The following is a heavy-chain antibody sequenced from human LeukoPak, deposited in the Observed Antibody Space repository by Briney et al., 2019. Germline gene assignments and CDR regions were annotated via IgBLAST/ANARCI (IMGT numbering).Heavy chain of an antibody. CDR2: INNSGGT. D-gene: IGHD3-10*01. J-gene: IGHJ4*02. V-gene: IGHV4-34*01. CDR1: GGSFSGYY. CDR3: ARFPYYYGSGSYFDFDY. Sequence: SETLSLTCAVDGGSFSGYYWRWVRQPPGKGREWVGEINNSGGTNYNPSLKSRVTISVDTSKNQFSLKLSSVTAADTAVYYCARFPYYYGSGSYFDFDYWGQGTLVTVSS.